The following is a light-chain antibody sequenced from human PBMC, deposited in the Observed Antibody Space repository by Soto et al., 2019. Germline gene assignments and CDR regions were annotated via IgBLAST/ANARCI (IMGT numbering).Light chain of an antibody. Sequence: DIQMTQSPSSVSASVGDRVTITCRASQGISSGLAWYQQKPGKAPNVLIHTASSLQSGVPSRFSGSGSETDFTLTISSLQPEAFATYSGQQANILPLTFGGGTQVQIK. V-gene: IGKV1-12*01. CDR1: QGISSG. CDR3: QQANILPLT. J-gene: IGKJ4*01. CDR2: TAS.